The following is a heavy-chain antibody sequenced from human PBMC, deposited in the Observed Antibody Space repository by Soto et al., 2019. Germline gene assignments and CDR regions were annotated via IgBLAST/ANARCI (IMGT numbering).Heavy chain of an antibody. Sequence: EVQLLDSGGGLVQPGGSLRLSCAASGFTFSSYAMNCVRQAPGKGLEWVSVISGSGDSTYYADSVKGRFTISRDNSKNPLYLQMNSLRAEDTAGYYCARRGPGTYFDYWGQGTLVTVSS. CDR1: GFTFSSYA. CDR3: ARRGPGTYFDY. V-gene: IGHV3-23*01. J-gene: IGHJ4*02. D-gene: IGHD6-13*01. CDR2: ISGSGDST.